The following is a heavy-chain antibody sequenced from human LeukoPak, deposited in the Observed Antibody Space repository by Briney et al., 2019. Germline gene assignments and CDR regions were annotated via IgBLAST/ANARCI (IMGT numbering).Heavy chain of an antibody. CDR3: AKGGGGGYCSRTSCLGSYGMDV. D-gene: IGHD2-2*01. Sequence: GGSLRLSCAASGSTFRSTLSSYAMTWVRQAPGKGLEWVSVISGSGGTTNYADSVKGRFTISRDNSKNTLYLQMNSLRAEDTAVYYRAKGGGGGYCSRTSCLGSYGMDVWGQGTTVTVSS. CDR1: GSTFRSTLSSYA. J-gene: IGHJ6*02. CDR2: ISGSGGTT. V-gene: IGHV3-23*01.